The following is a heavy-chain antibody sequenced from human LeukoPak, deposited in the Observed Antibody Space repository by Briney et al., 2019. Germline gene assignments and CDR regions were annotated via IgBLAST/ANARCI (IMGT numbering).Heavy chain of an antibody. J-gene: IGHJ4*02. CDR3: ARHDSSGYYIH. CDR2: IYPGDSDT. Sequence: GESLKISCKGSGYRFTTYWIAWVRQMPGKGLEWMGIIYPGDSDTRYSPSFQGQVTISADKSISTAYLQWSSLKASDTAIYYCARHDSSGYYIHWGQGTLVTVSS. CDR1: GYRFTTYW. D-gene: IGHD3-22*01. V-gene: IGHV5-51*01.